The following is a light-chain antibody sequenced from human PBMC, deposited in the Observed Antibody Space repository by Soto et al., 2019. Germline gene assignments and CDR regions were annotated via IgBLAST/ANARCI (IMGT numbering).Light chain of an antibody. CDR3: QQYNNWPWT. J-gene: IGKJ1*01. CDR1: QSISDT. CDR2: GAS. V-gene: IGKV3-15*01. Sequence: EIVMTPSPATLSVSPGGRATLSCRASQSISDTLAWYQQKPGQAPRLLIYGASTRATGFPARFSGSGSGTDFTLTISSLQSEDFAVYYCQQYNNWPWTFGQGTKVDIK.